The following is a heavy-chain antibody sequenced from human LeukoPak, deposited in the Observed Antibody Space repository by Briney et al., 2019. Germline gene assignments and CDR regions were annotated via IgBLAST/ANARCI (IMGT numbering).Heavy chain of an antibody. Sequence: GGSLRLSCAASGFTFSSYWMHWVRQAPGKGLVWVSCIDSDGSSTTYADSVKGRFTISRDNAKNTLYVQMNSLRAEDTAMYYCAGCGGDCYSDAFDIWGQGTMVTVSS. D-gene: IGHD2-21*02. V-gene: IGHV3-74*01. J-gene: IGHJ3*02. CDR3: AGCGGDCYSDAFDI. CDR1: GFTFSSYW. CDR2: IDSDGSST.